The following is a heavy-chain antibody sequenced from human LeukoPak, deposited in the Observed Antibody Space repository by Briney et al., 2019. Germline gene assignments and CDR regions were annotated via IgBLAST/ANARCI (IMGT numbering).Heavy chain of an antibody. CDR2: ISERGGNT. Sequence: GGSLRLSCAASGFSFSSYGMSWVRQAPGKGLEWVSAISERGGNTYYADSVKSRFTISRDNSKNTMYVEMKSLRADDTAVYYCAKRVEYSSSSGGYFDYWGQGTLVTVSS. CDR3: AKRVEYSSSSGGYFDY. D-gene: IGHD6-6*01. V-gene: IGHV3-23*01. CDR1: GFSFSSYG. J-gene: IGHJ4*02.